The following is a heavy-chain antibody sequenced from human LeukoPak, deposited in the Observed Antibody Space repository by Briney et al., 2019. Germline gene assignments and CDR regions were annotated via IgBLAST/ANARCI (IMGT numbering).Heavy chain of an antibody. D-gene: IGHD6-6*01. CDR3: ARGLAARQPEELFDY. V-gene: IGHV4-4*07. CDR1: GGSISSYY. Sequence: SETLSLTCTVSGGSISSYYWSLIRQPAGKGLEWIGRIYTSGSTNYNPSLKSRVTMSVDTSKNQFSLKLSSVTAADTAVYYCARGLAARQPEELFDYWGQGTLVTVSS. CDR2: IYTSGST. J-gene: IGHJ4*02.